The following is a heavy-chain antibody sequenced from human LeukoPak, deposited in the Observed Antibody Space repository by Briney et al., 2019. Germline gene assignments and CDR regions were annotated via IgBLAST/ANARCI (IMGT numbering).Heavy chain of an antibody. CDR3: AREVYHGSGSPRLGY. D-gene: IGHD3-10*01. CDR1: GLSFINYG. CDR2: ISISTSSI. V-gene: IGHV3-48*01. J-gene: IGHJ4*02. Sequence: PGGSLRLSCAASGLSFINYGMTWVRQAPGKGLEWISYISISTSSIYYADSVKGRFTISRDNAKNSLYLQMNSLRAEDTAVYYCAREVYHGSGSPRLGYWGQGTLVTVSS.